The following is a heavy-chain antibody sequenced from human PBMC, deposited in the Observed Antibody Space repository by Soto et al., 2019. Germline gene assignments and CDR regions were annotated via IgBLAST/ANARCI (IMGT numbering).Heavy chain of an antibody. V-gene: IGHV4-34*01. CDR2: INHSGST. CDR1: GGSFSGYY. Sequence: TSETLSLTCAVYGGSFSGYYWSWIRQPPGEGLEWIGEINHSGSTNYNPSLKSRVTISVDTSKNQFSLKLSSVTAADTAVYYCASVPMVRGVRQSSYYYYGMDVWGQGTTVTVSS. D-gene: IGHD3-10*01. J-gene: IGHJ6*02. CDR3: ASVPMVRGVRQSSYYYYGMDV.